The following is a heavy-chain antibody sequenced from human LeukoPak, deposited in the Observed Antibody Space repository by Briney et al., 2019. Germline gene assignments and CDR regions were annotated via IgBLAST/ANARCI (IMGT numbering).Heavy chain of an antibody. CDR1: GGSISSSNW. D-gene: IGHD3-16*02. J-gene: IGHJ4*02. CDR3: ARTYYDYVWGTSRPSYFDY. CDR2: IYHSDST. V-gene: IGHV4-4*02. Sequence: SETLSLTCAVSGGSISSSNWWSWVRQPPGKGLEWIGEIYHSDSTNYNSSLKSRVTMSVDTSKNQFSLTLSSVTAADTAVYYCARTYYDYVWGTSRPSYFDYWGQGTLVTVSS.